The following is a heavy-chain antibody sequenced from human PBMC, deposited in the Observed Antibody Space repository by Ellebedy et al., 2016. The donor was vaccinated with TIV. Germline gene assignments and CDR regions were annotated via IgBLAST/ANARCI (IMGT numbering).Heavy chain of an antibody. J-gene: IGHJ6*02. CDR3: ARVQLEETGDGMDV. D-gene: IGHD7-27*01. CDR2: ISSSGSTR. CDR1: GFSYSSYG. V-gene: IGHV3-48*04. Sequence: GESLKIPXGGYGFSYSSYGMNWVRQAPGKGLEWVSYISSSGSTRYYADSVKGRFTISRDNAKNSLYLQMNSLRAEDTAVYYCARVQLEETGDGMDVWGPGTTVTVS.